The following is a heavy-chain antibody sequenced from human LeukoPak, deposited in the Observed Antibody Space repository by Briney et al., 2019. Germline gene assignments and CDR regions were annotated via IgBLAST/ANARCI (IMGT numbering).Heavy chain of an antibody. V-gene: IGHV1-18*04. J-gene: IGHJ4*02. CDR1: GYRFTSYG. Sequence: ASVNAACKASGYRFTSYGITWVRQAPGQGLEWMGWISGYNGNRKHAQKFQGRLNMTTDTSPSTPYMELRSLRSDHTAVYYCARMATSSPYHFDHWGQGTLVSVSS. D-gene: IGHD5-24*01. CDR3: ARMATSSPYHFDH. CDR2: ISGYNGNR.